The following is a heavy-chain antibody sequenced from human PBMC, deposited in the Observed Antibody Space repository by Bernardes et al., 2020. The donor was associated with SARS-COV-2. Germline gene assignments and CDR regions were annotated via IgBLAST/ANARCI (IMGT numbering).Heavy chain of an antibody. CDR3: ARSTVTKGQGWHYFDY. J-gene: IGHJ4*02. Sequence: ASVKVSCKVSGYTLTELSMHWVRQAPGKGLEWMGGFDPEDGETIYAQKFQGRVTMTEDTSTDTAYMELSSLRSDDTAVYYCARSTVTKGQGWHYFDYWGQGTLVTVSS. V-gene: IGHV1-24*01. CDR1: GYTLTELS. CDR2: FDPEDGET. D-gene: IGHD4-17*01.